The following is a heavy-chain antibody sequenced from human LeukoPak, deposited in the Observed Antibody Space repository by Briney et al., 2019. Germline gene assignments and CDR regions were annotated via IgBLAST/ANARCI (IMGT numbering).Heavy chain of an antibody. V-gene: IGHV2-26*01. Sequence: SGPTLVNPTETLTLTRTVSGFSLSNARMGVSWIRQPPGKALEWLAHIFSNDEKSYSTSLKSRLTISKDTSKSQVVLTMTNMDPVDTATYYCARSGSYGDYFDYWGQGTLATVSS. CDR2: IFSNDEK. CDR3: ARSGSYGDYFDY. CDR1: GFSLSNARMG. D-gene: IGHD1-26*01. J-gene: IGHJ4*02.